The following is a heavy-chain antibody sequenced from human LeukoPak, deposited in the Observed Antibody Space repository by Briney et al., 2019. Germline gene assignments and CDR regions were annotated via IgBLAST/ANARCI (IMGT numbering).Heavy chain of an antibody. V-gene: IGHV3-53*01. Sequence: GGSLRLSCAASGFTVSSNYMSWVRQAPGKGLEWVSVIYSGGSTYYADSVKGRFTISRDNSKNTLYLQMNSLRAEDTAVYYCARWEVGIAAAGLKFYYYYGMDVWGQGTTVTVSS. CDR3: ARWEVGIAAAGLKFYYYYGMDV. J-gene: IGHJ6*02. D-gene: IGHD6-13*01. CDR2: IYSGGST. CDR1: GFTVSSNY.